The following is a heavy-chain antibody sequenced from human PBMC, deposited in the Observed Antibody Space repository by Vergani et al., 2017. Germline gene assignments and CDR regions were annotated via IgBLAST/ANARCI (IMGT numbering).Heavy chain of an antibody. V-gene: IGHV3-33*01. Sequence: QVQLVESGGGVVQPGRSLRLSCAASGFTFSSYGMHWVRQAPGKGLEWVAVIWYDGSNKQYVDSVKGRFTISRDNSKNTLSLQMNSLRPEDTAVYYCAREGGTAAGDNWFDPWGQGTLATVSS. J-gene: IGHJ5*02. D-gene: IGHD6-13*01. CDR1: GFTFSSYG. CDR3: AREGGTAAGDNWFDP. CDR2: IWYDGSNK.